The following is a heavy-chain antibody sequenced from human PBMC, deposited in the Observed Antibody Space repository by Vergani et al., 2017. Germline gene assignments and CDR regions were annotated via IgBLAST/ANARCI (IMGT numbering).Heavy chain of an antibody. CDR3: ARVKYYYYYMDV. CDR1: GGSVSSGSYY. Sequence: QVQLQESGPGLVKPSETLSLTCTVSGGSVSSGSYYWSWIRQPAGKGLEWIGYIYYSGSTNYNPSLKSRVTISVDTSKNQLSLKLSSVTAADTAVYYCARVKYYYYYMDVWGKGTTVTVSS. CDR2: IYYSGST. J-gene: IGHJ6*03. V-gene: IGHV4-61*10.